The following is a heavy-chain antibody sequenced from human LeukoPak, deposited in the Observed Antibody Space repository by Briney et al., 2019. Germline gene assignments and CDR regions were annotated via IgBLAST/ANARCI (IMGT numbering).Heavy chain of an antibody. Sequence: GGSLRLSCAASGFTFSSYWMSWVRQAPGKGLEWVANIKQDGSEKYYVDSVKGRFTISRDNAKDSLYLQMNSLRADDTAAYYCARYRGYGWFDPWGQGTLVTVSS. V-gene: IGHV3-7*01. D-gene: IGHD1-1*01. J-gene: IGHJ5*02. CDR3: ARYRGYGWFDP. CDR2: IKQDGSEK. CDR1: GFTFSSYW.